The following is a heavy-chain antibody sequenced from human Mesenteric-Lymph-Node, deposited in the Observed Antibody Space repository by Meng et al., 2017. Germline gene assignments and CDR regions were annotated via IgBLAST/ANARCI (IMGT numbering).Heavy chain of an antibody. Sequence: GESLKISCAASGFTFSSYAMSWVRQAPGKGLEWVSGISGSGGSTYYADSVKGRFTISRDNSKNTLYLQMNSLRAEDTAVYYCAKRSGVAVAGPNNFDYWGQGTLVTVSS. CDR2: ISGSGGST. D-gene: IGHD6-19*01. V-gene: IGHV3-23*01. CDR3: AKRSGVAVAGPNNFDY. CDR1: GFTFSSYA. J-gene: IGHJ4*02.